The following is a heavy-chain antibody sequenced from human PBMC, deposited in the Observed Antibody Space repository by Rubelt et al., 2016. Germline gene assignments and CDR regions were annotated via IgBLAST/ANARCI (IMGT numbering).Heavy chain of an antibody. V-gene: IGHV4-4*07. J-gene: IGHJ6*02. CDR1: GGSISSYY. CDR2: IYTSGST. D-gene: IGHD2-2*01. CDR3: AREQLLSDYYFGMDV. Sequence: QVQLQESDPGLVKPSETLSLTCTVSGGSISSYYWSWIRQPAGKGLEWIGRIYTSGSTNYNPSLKSRVTMSVGTSKNQFSLKRSSVTAADTAVYYCAREQLLSDYYFGMDVWGQGTTVTVSS.